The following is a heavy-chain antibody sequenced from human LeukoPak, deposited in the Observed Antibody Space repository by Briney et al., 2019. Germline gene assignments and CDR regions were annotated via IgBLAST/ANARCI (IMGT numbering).Heavy chain of an antibody. CDR2: INTDGTVT. CDR1: GFTFSKYW. CDR3: ATKQWLAPPPDS. J-gene: IGHJ4*02. V-gene: IGHV3-74*01. D-gene: IGHD6-19*01. Sequence: GSLRLSCAASGFTFSKYWMLWVRQAPGKGLESVSRINTDGTVTTYADSVKGRFTVSRDNADNTMFLQMNSVRDEDKAVYYCATKQWLAPPPDSWGQGTPVTVSS.